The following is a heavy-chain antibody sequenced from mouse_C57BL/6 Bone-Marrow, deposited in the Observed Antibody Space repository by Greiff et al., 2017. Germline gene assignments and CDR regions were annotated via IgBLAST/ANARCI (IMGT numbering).Heavy chain of an antibody. V-gene: IGHV1-50*01. D-gene: IGHD2-1*01. J-gene: IGHJ1*03. CDR1: GYTFTSYW. CDR2: IDPSDSYT. CDR3: ARRSYGNSWYFDV. Sequence: VQRVEPGAELVKPGASVKLSCKASGYTFTSYWMQWVKQRPGQGLEWIGEIDPSDSYTNYNQKFKGKATLTVDTSSSTAYMQLSSLTSEDSAVYYCARRSYGNSWYFDVWGTGTTVTVSS.